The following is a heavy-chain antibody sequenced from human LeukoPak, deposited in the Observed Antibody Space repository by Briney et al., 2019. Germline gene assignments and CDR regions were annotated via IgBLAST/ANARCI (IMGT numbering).Heavy chain of an antibody. CDR2: TRNKANSYTT. CDR1: GFTLSDHY. Sequence: GGSLRFSCAASGFTLSDHYMDWVRQAPGKGLEWVGRTRNKANSYTTEYAASVKGRFTISRDDSKSSLSLQMDSLKIEDTAVYYCAKTLYVSGRYYFDYWGQGALVTVSS. V-gene: IGHV3-72*01. D-gene: IGHD2/OR15-2a*01. J-gene: IGHJ4*02. CDR3: AKTLYVSGRYYFDY.